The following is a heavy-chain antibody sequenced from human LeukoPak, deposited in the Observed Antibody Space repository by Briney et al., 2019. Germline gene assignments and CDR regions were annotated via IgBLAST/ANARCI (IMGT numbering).Heavy chain of an antibody. CDR1: GFTFSSYG. J-gene: IGHJ4*02. V-gene: IGHV3-33*06. D-gene: IGHD3-22*01. Sequence: GGSLRLSCAASGFTFSSYGMHWVRQAPGKGLEWVAVIWYDGSNKYYADSVKGRFTISRDNSKNTLYLQMNSLRAEDTAVYYCAKDGKGMIVVPYFDYWGQGTLVTVSS. CDR3: AKDGKGMIVVPYFDY. CDR2: IWYDGSNK.